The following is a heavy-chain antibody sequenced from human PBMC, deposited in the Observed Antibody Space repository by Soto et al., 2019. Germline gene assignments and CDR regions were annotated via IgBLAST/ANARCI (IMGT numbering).Heavy chain of an antibody. D-gene: IGHD4-17*01. CDR3: AIPSREDDYDAFDI. CDR1: GYTFTSYD. V-gene: IGHV1-8*01. CDR2: MNPNSGNT. J-gene: IGHJ3*02. Sequence: ASVKVSCKASGYTFTSYDINWVRQATGQGLEWMGWMNPNSGNTGYAQKFQGRVTMTRNISISTAYMELSSLRSEVTAVYYCAIPSREDDYDAFDIWGQGTMVTVSS.